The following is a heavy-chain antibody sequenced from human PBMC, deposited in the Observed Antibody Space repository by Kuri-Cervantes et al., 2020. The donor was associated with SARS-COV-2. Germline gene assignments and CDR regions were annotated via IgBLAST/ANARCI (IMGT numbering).Heavy chain of an antibody. Sequence: SETLSLTCTVSGGAISSGGYYWSWIRQHPGKGLEWIGYIYYTGNTYYNPSLKSRVTISVDTSKNQFSLRLRFVTAADTAVYYCARAVTGIEHTVVLIATYYYHYYMDVWGKGTTVTVSS. J-gene: IGHJ6*03. CDR1: GGAISSGGYY. D-gene: IGHD2-21*01. CDR3: ARAVTGIEHTVVLIATYYYHYYMDV. V-gene: IGHV4-31*03. CDR2: IYYTGNT.